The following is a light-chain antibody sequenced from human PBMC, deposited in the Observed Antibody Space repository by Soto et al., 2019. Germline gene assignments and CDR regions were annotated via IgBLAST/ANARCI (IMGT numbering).Light chain of an antibody. CDR1: QSVSSSY. CDR2: GAS. J-gene: IGKJ4*01. Sequence: IVLSQSPGTLSLSKGERATLSCRASQSVSSSYLAWYQQKPGQAPRRLIYGASSRATGIPDRFSGSGSGTDFTLTISRREHEDYAVYYCQQYCSSPTLTFGGGSIVDIK. V-gene: IGKV3-20*01. CDR3: QQYCSSPTLT.